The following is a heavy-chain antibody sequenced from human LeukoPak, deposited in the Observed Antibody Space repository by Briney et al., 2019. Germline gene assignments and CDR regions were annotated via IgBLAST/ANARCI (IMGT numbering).Heavy chain of an antibody. D-gene: IGHD3-22*01. J-gene: IGHJ4*02. CDR2: IYHSGST. V-gene: IGHV4-4*02. Sequence: SETLSLTCAVSGGSISSSNWWSWVRQPPGKGLEWIGEIYHSGSTNYNPSLKSRVTISVDKSKNQFSLKLSSVTAADTAVYYCARGAPDYYDSYITNCFDYRGQGTLVTVSS. CDR3: ARGAPDYYDSYITNCFDY. CDR1: GGSISSSNW.